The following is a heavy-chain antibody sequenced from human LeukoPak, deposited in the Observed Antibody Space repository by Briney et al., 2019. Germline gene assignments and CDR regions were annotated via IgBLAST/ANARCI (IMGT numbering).Heavy chain of an antibody. D-gene: IGHD6-19*01. V-gene: IGHV1-2*02. J-gene: IGHJ4*02. Sequence: GASVTVSCKASGYTFTGQYLHWVRQAPAQGPEWMGWINPNSGATTYAQTFQGRVTMTRDTSISTVYMDLSSLTSDDTAVYYCARVGSGWYLLYWGQGTLVTVSS. CDR3: ARVGSGWYLLY. CDR1: GYTFTGQY. CDR2: INPNSGAT.